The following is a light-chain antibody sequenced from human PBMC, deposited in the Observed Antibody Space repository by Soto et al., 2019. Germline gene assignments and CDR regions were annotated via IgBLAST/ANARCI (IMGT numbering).Light chain of an antibody. CDR2: AAS. CDR3: QQRSNSIT. J-gene: IGKJ5*01. V-gene: IGKV3D-20*02. Sequence: EIVLTQSPGTLSRSPGERATLSCRASQSIRSHYLAWYQQKPGQAPRLLIYAASSRPTGVPDRFSGSGFGTDFTLTISSLEPEDFAIYYCQQRSNSITFGQGTRLEIK. CDR1: QSIRSHY.